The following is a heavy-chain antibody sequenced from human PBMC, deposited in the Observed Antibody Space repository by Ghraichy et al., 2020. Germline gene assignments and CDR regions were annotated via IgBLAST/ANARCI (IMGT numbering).Heavy chain of an antibody. V-gene: IGHV3-30*18. D-gene: IGHD2/OR15-2a*01. Sequence: GGSLRLSCTASGFNFPHYAMHWVRQAPGKGLEWVALMSCEGSNRYYAESVKGRFTISKDNSKNTLYLQMDSLRTEDTAVYYCAKDKGIYEDQAFDSWGQGNLVTVSS. CDR2: MSCEGSNR. J-gene: IGHJ4*02. CDR3: AKDKGIYEDQAFDS. CDR1: GFNFPHYA.